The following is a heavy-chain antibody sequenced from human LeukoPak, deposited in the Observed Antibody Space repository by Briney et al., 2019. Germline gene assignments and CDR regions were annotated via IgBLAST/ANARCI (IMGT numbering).Heavy chain of an antibody. CDR3: ARSLYGDYAEYFQH. CDR2: INPNSGGT. CDR1: GYTFTGYY. J-gene: IGHJ1*01. Sequence: RASVKVSCKASGYTFTGYYMHWVRQAPGQGLEWMGWINPNSGGTNYAQKFQGWVTMTRDTSISTAYMELNRLRSDDTAVYYCARSLYGDYAEYFQHWGQGTLVTVSS. D-gene: IGHD4-17*01. V-gene: IGHV1-2*04.